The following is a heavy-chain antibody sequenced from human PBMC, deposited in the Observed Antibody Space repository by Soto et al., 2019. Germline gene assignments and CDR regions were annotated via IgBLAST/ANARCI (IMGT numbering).Heavy chain of an antibody. D-gene: IGHD1-26*01. CDR1: GLAFITYW. J-gene: IGHJ4*02. CDR3: TNDKFSGNYYVRGVTYYFEY. CDR2: IKQDESEK. V-gene: IGHV3-7*03. Sequence: WGSLRLSCAASGLAFITYWFILFRHSPFKWLEWVANIKQDESEKNYVDSVKGRFTISRDNAKNSLYLQMNSLRAEDTAVYYCTNDKFSGNYYVRGVTYYFEYWGQGTLVTVSS.